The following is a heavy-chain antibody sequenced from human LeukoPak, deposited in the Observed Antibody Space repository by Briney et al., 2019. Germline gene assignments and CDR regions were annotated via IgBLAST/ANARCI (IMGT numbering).Heavy chain of an antibody. J-gene: IGHJ4*02. CDR1: GLNFGDYA. CDR2: ISGSGGST. CDR3: AKIPREWPNPLYFDY. D-gene: IGHD3-3*01. Sequence: GGSLRLSCTAAGLNFGDYAMSWVRQAPGKGLEWVSAISGSGGSTYYADSVKGRFTISRDNSKNTLYLQMNSLRAEDTAVYYCAKIPREWPNPLYFDYWGQGTLVTVSS. V-gene: IGHV3-23*01.